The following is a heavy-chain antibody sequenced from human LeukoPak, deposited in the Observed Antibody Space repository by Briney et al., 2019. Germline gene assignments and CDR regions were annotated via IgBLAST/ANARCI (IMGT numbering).Heavy chain of an antibody. CDR2: IHYTRKA. J-gene: IGHJ6*02. CDR3: ARFGPYYDMDV. CDR1: GGSISGNY. Sequence: PSETLSLTCTVSGGSISGNYWTWTRQPPGKGLEWIGQIHYTRKADYNPSLRSRITISVDTSKNQMFLKVSSVTAADTAVYYCARFGPYYDMDVWGQGTTVTVSS. D-gene: IGHD3/OR15-3a*01. V-gene: IGHV4-59*01.